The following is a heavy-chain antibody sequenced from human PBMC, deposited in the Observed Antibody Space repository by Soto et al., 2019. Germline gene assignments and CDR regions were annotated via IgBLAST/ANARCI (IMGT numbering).Heavy chain of an antibody. CDR1: GYTFTSYG. CDR2: ISAYNGNT. Sequence: QVQLVQSGAEVKKPGASVKVSCKASGYTFTSYGISWVRQAPGQGLEWMGWISAYNGNTNYAQKLQGRVTMTTDTSRSVAFMELRSLRSDDTAVYYFARDGSPIVLGPAATNYCDYGMDVWGQGTTVTVSS. V-gene: IGHV1-18*01. CDR3: ARDGSPIVLGPAATNYCDYGMDV. J-gene: IGHJ6*02. D-gene: IGHD2-2*01.